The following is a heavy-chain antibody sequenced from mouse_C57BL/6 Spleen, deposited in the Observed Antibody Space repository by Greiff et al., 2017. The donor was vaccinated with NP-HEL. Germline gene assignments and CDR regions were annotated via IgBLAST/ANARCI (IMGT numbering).Heavy chain of an antibody. CDR2: IDPSDSET. Sequence: QVQLKHSGAELVRPGSSVKLSCKASGYTFTSYWMHWVKQRPIQGLEWIGNIDPSDSETHYNQKFKDKATLTVDKSSSTAYMQLSSLTSDDSAVYYCASGDGYYGYLDVWGTGTTATVSS. J-gene: IGHJ1*03. CDR3: ASGDGYYGYLDV. V-gene: IGHV1-52*01. D-gene: IGHD2-3*01. CDR1: GYTFTSYW.